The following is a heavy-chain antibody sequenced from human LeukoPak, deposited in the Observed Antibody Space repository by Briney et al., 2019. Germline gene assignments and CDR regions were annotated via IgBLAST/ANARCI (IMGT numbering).Heavy chain of an antibody. CDR1: GGSISSYY. D-gene: IGHD6-19*01. Sequence: SETLSLTCIVSGGSISSYYWSWIRQPPGKGLEWIGYIYSSGSTNYNPSLKSRVTISVDTSMHQFSLKLSSVTAADTAVYYCARRLAVTGSPAFDIWGQGTMVTVSS. CDR3: ARRLAVTGSPAFDI. CDR2: IYSSGST. J-gene: IGHJ3*02. V-gene: IGHV4-59*08.